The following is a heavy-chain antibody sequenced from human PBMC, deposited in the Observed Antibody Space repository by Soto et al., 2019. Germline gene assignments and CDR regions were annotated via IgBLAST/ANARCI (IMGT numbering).Heavy chain of an antibody. J-gene: IGHJ6*02. Sequence: EEQLVESGGGLVQPGGSLRVSCAASGFTFSNYRMHWVRQAPGKGLVWVWRVNFDGRTTNSEDSVKGRFTITRDNESNAVYLQMSSRRAEETAVYYCGRGMQAYDGVDGWGQGTAVTVSS. CDR2: VNFDGRTT. V-gene: IGHV3-74*01. D-gene: IGHD3-22*01. CDR3: GRGMQAYDGVDG. CDR1: GFTFSNYR.